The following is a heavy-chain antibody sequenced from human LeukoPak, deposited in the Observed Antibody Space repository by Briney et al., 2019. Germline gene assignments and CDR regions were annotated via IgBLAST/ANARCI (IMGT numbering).Heavy chain of an antibody. CDR2: IYSGGST. CDR1: GFTVSSNY. D-gene: IGHD6-13*01. CDR3: ARVRQLVKNSYYFDY. J-gene: IGHJ4*02. V-gene: IGHV3-53*04. Sequence: GGSLRLSCAASGFTVSSNYMSWVRQAPGKGLKWVSVIYSGGSTYYADSVKGRFTISRHNSKNTLYLQMNSLRAEDTAVYYCARVRQLVKNSYYFDYWGQGTLVTVSS.